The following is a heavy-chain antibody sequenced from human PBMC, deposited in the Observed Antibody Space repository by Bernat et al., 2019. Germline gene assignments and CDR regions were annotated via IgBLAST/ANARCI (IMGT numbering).Heavy chain of an antibody. D-gene: IGHD3-22*01. Sequence: QLQLQESGPGLVKPSETLSLTCTVSGGSISSSSYYWGWIRQPPGKGLEWIGSIYYSGSTYYNPSLKSRVTISVDTSKNQFSLKLSSVTAADTAVYYCVGGVYYYDSSGYQYYFDYWGQGTLVTVSS. CDR1: GGSISSSSYY. V-gene: IGHV4-39*01. J-gene: IGHJ4*02. CDR2: IYYSGST. CDR3: VGGVYYYDSSGYQYYFDY.